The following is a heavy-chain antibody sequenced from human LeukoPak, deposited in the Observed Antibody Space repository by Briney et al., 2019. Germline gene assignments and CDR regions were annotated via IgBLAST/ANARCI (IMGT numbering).Heavy chain of an antibody. CDR3: ARENSGSYREFDY. CDR2: IYTSGST. D-gene: IGHD1-26*01. Sequence: SETLSLTCTVSGGSISSYYWSWIRQPAGKGLEWIGRIYTSGSTNYNASLKSRVSMSVDTSKSQFSLKLSSVTAADTAVFYCARENSGSYREFDYWGQGTLVTVSS. CDR1: GGSISSYY. J-gene: IGHJ4*02. V-gene: IGHV4-4*07.